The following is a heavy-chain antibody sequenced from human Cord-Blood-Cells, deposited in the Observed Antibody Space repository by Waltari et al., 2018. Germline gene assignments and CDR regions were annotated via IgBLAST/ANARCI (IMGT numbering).Heavy chain of an antibody. Sequence: EVQLVESGGGLVKPGGSLRLSCAASGFTFSNAWMSWVRQAPGKGLEWVGRIKSKSAGGKTDYAAPVKGRFTISRDDSKNTLYLQMNSLKTEDTVVYYCTTEGGGYCSSTSCYDAFDIWGQGTMVTVSS. D-gene: IGHD2-2*01. CDR1: GFTFSNAW. CDR2: IKSKSAGGKT. V-gene: IGHV3-15*01. CDR3: TTEGGGYCSSTSCYDAFDI. J-gene: IGHJ3*02.